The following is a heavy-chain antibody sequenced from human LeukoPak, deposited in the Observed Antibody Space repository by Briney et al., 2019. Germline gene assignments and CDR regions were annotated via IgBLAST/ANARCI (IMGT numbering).Heavy chain of an antibody. CDR1: GFTFSSYS. CDR2: ISSSSSYI. Sequence: PGGSLRLSCAASGFTFSSYSMNWVRQAPGKGLEWVSSISSSSSYIYYADSVKGRFTVSRDNAGNSLFLQMNSLRAEDTAVYYCARDKLPYNFWSGYYTHYYYYYMDVWGKGTTVTVSS. V-gene: IGHV3-21*01. D-gene: IGHD3-3*01. CDR3: ARDKLPYNFWSGYYTHYYYYYMDV. J-gene: IGHJ6*03.